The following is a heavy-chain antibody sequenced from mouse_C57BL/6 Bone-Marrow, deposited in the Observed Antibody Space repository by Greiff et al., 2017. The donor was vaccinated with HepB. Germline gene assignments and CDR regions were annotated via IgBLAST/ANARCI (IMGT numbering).Heavy chain of an antibody. CDR1: GFSFNTYA. V-gene: IGHV10-1*01. CDR3: VRHKDYDYPVAY. D-gene: IGHD2-4*01. CDR2: IRSKSNNYAT. Sequence: EVKVVESGGGLVQPKGSLKLSCAASGFSFNTYAMNWVRQAPGKGLEWVARIRSKSNNYATYYADSVKDRFTISRDDSESMLYLQMNNLKTEDTAMYYCVRHKDYDYPVAYWGQGTLVTVSA. J-gene: IGHJ3*01.